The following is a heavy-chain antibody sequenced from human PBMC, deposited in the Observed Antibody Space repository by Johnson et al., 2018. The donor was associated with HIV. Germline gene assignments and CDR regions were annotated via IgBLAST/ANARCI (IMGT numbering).Heavy chain of an antibody. CDR1: GFTVSSNY. J-gene: IGHJ3*02. V-gene: IGHV3-66*02. CDR3: ARLGANSLGGAFDI. CDR2: VYRGGST. D-gene: IGHD4-23*01. Sequence: MQLVESGGGLVQPGGSLRLSCAASGFTVSSNYMSWVRQAPGKGLEWVSVVYRGGSTYYADSVKGRFTISRDNSKNTLYLQMNSLRVEDTAVYYCARLGANSLGGAFDIWGQGTMVTVSS.